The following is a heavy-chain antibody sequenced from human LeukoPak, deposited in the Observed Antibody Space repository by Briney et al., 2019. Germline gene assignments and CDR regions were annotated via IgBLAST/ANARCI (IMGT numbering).Heavy chain of an antibody. V-gene: IGHV1-2*02. CDR2: INPNSGGT. CDR1: GYTFTGYY. Sequence: GASVKVSCKASGYTFTGYYMHWVRQAPGQGLEWMGWINPNSGGTNYAQKFQGRVTMTRDTSISTAYMELSRLRSEDTAVYYCARGHRYCSSTSCYLPPYYYYYYMDVWGKGTTVTISS. D-gene: IGHD2-2*01. J-gene: IGHJ6*03. CDR3: ARGHRYCSSTSCYLPPYYYYYYMDV.